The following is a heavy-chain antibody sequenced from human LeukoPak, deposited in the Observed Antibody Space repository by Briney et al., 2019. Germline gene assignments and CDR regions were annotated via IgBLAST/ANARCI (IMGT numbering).Heavy chain of an antibody. CDR1: GYTFTSYG. D-gene: IGHD6-19*01. CDR3: ASNVAVAGAFDI. V-gene: IGHV1-8*02. CDR2: VNPNSGNT. J-gene: IGHJ3*02. Sequence: ASVKVSCKASGYTFTSYGINWVRQATGQGLEWMGWVNPNSGNTDYAQKFQGRVTMTRNTSISTAYMELSSLRSEDTAVYYCASNVAVAGAFDIWGQGTVVTASS.